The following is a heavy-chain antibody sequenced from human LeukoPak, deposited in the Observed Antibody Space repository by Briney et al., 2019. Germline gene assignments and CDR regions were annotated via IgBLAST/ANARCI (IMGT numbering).Heavy chain of an antibody. CDR3: AKLVQSTDHNAFYI. V-gene: IGHV3-30*02. J-gene: IGHJ3*02. CDR1: GLTFRNYG. Sequence: PGGSLRLSCAASGLTFRNYGMHWVRQAPGKGLEWVTFIRYDEINKYYADSVKGRFTISRDNSKNTLYLQMNNLRAEDTAVYYCAKLVQSTDHNAFYIWGQGTMVTVSS. CDR2: IRYDEINK.